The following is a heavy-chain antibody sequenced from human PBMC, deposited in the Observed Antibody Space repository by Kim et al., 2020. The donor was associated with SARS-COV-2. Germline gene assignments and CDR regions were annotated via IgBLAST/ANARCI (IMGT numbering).Heavy chain of an antibody. V-gene: IGHV3-11*01. CDR3: ARATSTAWLFDY. Sequence: ADTGKGRSTISRDNAKNSSSLQMNSLSGEDTAVYYCARATSTAWLFDYWGQGTLVTVSS. D-gene: IGHD2-21*02. J-gene: IGHJ4*02.